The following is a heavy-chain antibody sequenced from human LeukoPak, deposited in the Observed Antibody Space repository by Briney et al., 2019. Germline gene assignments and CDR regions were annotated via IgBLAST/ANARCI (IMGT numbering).Heavy chain of an antibody. CDR2: IYISGST. CDR3: ARGGDYNKPFEY. V-gene: IGHV4-4*07. CDR1: GDSISDNY. J-gene: IGHJ4*02. D-gene: IGHD4-11*01. Sequence: WETLSLTCTVSGDSISDNYWSWIRQPAGKGLEWIGRIYISGSTNYNPSLMSRVTMSLGTSKDQFSLELNSVTAADTAIYYCARGGDYNKPFEYWGQGTLVTVSS.